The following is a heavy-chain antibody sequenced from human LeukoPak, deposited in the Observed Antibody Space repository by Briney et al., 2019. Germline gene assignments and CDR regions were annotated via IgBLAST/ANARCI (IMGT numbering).Heavy chain of an antibody. D-gene: IGHD3-9*01. V-gene: IGHV4-39*01. Sequence: SETLSLTCTVSGVSISSSSYYWGWIRQPPGKGLEWIGSIYYSGSTYYNPSLKSRVTISVDTSKNQFSLKLSSVTAADTAVYYCAKVKLETTGYSGLDYWGQGTLVTVSS. CDR3: AKVKLETTGYSGLDY. J-gene: IGHJ4*02. CDR1: GVSISSSSYY. CDR2: IYYSGST.